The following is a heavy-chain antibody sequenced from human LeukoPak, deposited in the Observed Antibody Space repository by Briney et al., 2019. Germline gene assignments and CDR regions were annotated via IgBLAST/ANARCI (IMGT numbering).Heavy chain of an antibody. Sequence: ASVKVSCKVSGYTLTELSMHWVRQAPGKGLEWMGGFDPEDGETIYAQKFQGRVTMTEDTSTDTAYMELSSLRSEDTAVYYCATTPLFNYGSGSYSPFDYWGQGTLVTVSS. J-gene: IGHJ4*02. V-gene: IGHV1-24*01. CDR2: FDPEDGET. CDR1: GYTLTELS. D-gene: IGHD3-10*01. CDR3: ATTPLFNYGSGSYSPFDY.